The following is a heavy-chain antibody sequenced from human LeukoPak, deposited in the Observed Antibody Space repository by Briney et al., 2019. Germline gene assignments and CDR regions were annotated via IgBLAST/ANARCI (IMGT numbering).Heavy chain of an antibody. CDR2: ISYDGSNK. V-gene: IGHV3-30*18. CDR3: AKDSWFGELSRYYFDY. Sequence: GGSLRLSCAASGFTFSSYGMHWVRQAPGKGLEWVAVISYDGSNKYYADSVKGRFTISRDSSKNTLYLQMNSLRAEDTAVYYCAKDSWFGELSRYYFDYWGQGTLVTVSS. CDR1: GFTFSSYG. D-gene: IGHD3-10*01. J-gene: IGHJ4*02.